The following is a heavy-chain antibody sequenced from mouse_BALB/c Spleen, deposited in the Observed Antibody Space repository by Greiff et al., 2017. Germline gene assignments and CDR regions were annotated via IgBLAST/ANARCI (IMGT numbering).Heavy chain of an antibody. CDR2: IWAGGST. V-gene: IGHV2-9*02. Sequence: VKLVESGPGLVAPSQCLSITCTVSGFSLTSYGVHWVRQPPGKGLEWLGVIWAGGSTKYNSALMSRLSISKDNSKSQVFLKMNSLQTDDTAMYYCGRDRGTDAMDYWGQGTSVTVSS. CDR1: GFSLTSYG. CDR3: GRDRGTDAMDY. D-gene: IGHD3-3*01. J-gene: IGHJ4*01.